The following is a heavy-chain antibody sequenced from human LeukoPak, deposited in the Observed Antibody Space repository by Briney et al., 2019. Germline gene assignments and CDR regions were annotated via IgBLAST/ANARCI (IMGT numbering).Heavy chain of an antibody. J-gene: IGHJ4*02. D-gene: IGHD6-25*01. V-gene: IGHV3-7*02. CDR1: GFTFRIYW. CDR3: ARWYSSAIDY. Sequence: GGSLRLSCAASGFTFRIYWMSWVRQAPGKGLEWVANIKHDGSEKYYVDSVKGRFTISRDNSKNTLYLQMNSLRAEDTAVYYCARWYSSAIDYWGQGTLVTVSS. CDR2: IKHDGSEK.